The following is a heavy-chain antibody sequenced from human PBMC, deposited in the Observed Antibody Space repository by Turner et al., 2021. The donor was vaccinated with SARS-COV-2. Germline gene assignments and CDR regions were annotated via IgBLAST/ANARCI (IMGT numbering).Heavy chain of an antibody. J-gene: IGHJ4*02. CDR1: GYTFTSYG. CDR3: ARDHVGGIVVVVAGTPLDY. D-gene: IGHD2-15*01. Sequence: QVQLVQSGAEVKKPGASVKVCCKASGYTFTSYGISWVRQAPGQGLEWMGWISAYNGNTNYAQKLQGRVTMTTDTSTSTAYMELRSLRSDDTAVYYCARDHVGGIVVVVAGTPLDYWGQGTLVTVSS. CDR2: ISAYNGNT. V-gene: IGHV1-18*01.